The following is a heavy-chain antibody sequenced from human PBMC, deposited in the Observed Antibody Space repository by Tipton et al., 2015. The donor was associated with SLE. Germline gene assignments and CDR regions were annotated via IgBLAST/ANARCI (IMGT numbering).Heavy chain of an antibody. J-gene: IGHJ6*03. CDR2: IYYSGST. CDR1: GGSISSYY. V-gene: IGHV4-59*01. D-gene: IGHD2-8*01. CDR3: ARILGSRYCTKGVCTSPFYFYYYMDV. Sequence: GLVKPSETLPLTCTVSGGSISSYYWSWIRQPPGKGLEWIGYIYYSGSTNYNPSLKSRVTISVDTSKNQFSLKMSSVTAADTALYYCARILGSRYCTKGVCTSPFYFYYYMDVWGSGTSVTVSS.